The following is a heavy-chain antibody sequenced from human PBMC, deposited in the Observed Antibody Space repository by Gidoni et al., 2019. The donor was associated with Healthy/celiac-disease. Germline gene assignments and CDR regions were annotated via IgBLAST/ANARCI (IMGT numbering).Heavy chain of an antibody. CDR3: AIDLGTGPFSDY. J-gene: IGHJ4*02. Sequence: VQLVQSGAEVKKPGASVKVSCKASGYTFISYGISWVRQAPGQGLEWMGLSSSYNGNTNYAQKLQGRVTMTTDTSTSTASIERRSLRSDDTAVYYCAIDLGTGPFSDYWGQGTLVTVSS. D-gene: IGHD3-16*01. CDR2: SSSYNGNT. CDR1: GYTFISYG. V-gene: IGHV1-18*01.